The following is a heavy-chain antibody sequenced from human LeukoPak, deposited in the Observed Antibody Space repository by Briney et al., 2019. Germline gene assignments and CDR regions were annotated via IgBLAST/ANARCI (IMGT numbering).Heavy chain of an antibody. V-gene: IGHV4-31*03. J-gene: IGHJ6*04. D-gene: IGHD3-10*01. Sequence: SQTLSLTCTVSGGSISSGGYYWSWIRQNPGKGLEWIGYIYYSGSTYYNPSLKSRVTISVNTTKNQFSLKLSYVTVAEPAVYYCARDNYGSGSPYGMDVWGKGTTVTVSS. CDR2: IYYSGST. CDR1: GGSISSGGYY. CDR3: ARDNYGSGSPYGMDV.